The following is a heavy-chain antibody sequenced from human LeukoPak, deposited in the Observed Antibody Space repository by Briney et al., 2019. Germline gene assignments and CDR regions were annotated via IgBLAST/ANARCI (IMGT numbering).Heavy chain of an antibody. V-gene: IGHV4-39*07. J-gene: IGHJ4*02. D-gene: IGHD5-24*01. CDR2: IYYSGST. CDR3: VRGGVDGYSYGKY. Sequence: SETLSLTCTVSGGSISSSSYYWGWIRQPPGKGLEWIGSIYYSGSTYYNPSLKSRVTISVDKSNNQYSLKLNSVTAADTAVYYCVRGGVDGYSYGKYWGQGTLVTVSS. CDR1: GGSISSSSYY.